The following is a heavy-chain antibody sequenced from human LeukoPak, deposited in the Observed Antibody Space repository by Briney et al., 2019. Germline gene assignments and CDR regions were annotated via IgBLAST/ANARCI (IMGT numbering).Heavy chain of an antibody. D-gene: IGHD2-2*01. CDR1: GYTFTSYG. Sequence: ASVKVSCKASGYTFTSYGISWVRQAPGQGLEWMGWISAYNGNTNYAQKLQGRVTMTTDTSTSTAYMELRSLRSDDTAVYYCARGGYCSSTSCGPYYYMDVWGKGTTVPISS. CDR3: ARGGYCSSTSCGPYYYMDV. J-gene: IGHJ6*03. CDR2: ISAYNGNT. V-gene: IGHV1-18*01.